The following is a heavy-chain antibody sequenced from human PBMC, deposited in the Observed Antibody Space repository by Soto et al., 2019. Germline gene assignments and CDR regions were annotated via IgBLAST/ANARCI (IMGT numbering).Heavy chain of an antibody. J-gene: IGHJ6*02. CDR3: AREYGSSSWYYYYYGMDV. D-gene: IGHD6-13*01. V-gene: IGHV3-33*01. Sequence: GGSLRLSCAASGFTFSSYGMHWVRQAPGKGLEWVAVIWYDGSNKYYADSVKGRFTISRDNSKNTLYLQMNSLRAEDTAVYYCAREYGSSSWYYYYYGMDVWGQGTTVTVS. CDR2: IWYDGSNK. CDR1: GFTFSSYG.